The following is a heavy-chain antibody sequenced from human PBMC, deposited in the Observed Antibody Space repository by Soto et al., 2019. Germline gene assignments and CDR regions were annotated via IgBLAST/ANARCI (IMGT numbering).Heavy chain of an antibody. Sequence: PSETLSLTCTVSSGSFSTYYWSWIRQPPGKGLEWIGYIHYSGSTNYNPSLKSRVTISVDTSKNQFSLKLSSVTAADTAMYYCARATGYSDYIDYWGQGTLVTVSS. CDR3: ARATGYSDYIDY. CDR2: IHYSGST. D-gene: IGHD5-12*01. CDR1: SGSFSTYY. J-gene: IGHJ4*02. V-gene: IGHV4-59*01.